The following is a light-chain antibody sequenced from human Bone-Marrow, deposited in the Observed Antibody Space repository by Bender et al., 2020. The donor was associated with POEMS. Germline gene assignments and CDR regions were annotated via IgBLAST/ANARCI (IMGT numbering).Light chain of an antibody. Sequence: QSALTQPPSASGSPGQSVTISCTGTSSDVGGYNYVSWYQHHPGKAPKVMIYEVTKRPSGVPDRFSGSKSGNTASLTVSGLQVEDEADYYCQAWDRIAVFGGGTKLTVL. J-gene: IGLJ2*01. CDR3: QAWDRIAV. CDR1: SSDVGGYNY. V-gene: IGLV2-8*01. CDR2: EVT.